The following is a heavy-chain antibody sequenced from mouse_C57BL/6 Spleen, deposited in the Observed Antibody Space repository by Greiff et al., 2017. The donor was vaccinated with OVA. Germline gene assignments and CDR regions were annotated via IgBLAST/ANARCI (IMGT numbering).Heavy chain of an antibody. Sequence: QVQLQQSGAELVRPGASVTLSCKASGYTFTDYEMHWVKQTPVHGLEWIGAIDPETGGTAYNQKFKGKAILTADKSSSTAYMELRSLTSEDSAVYYCTSTPTEGPWFAYWGQGTLVTVSA. CDR2: IDPETGGT. D-gene: IGHD1-1*01. CDR1: GYTFTDYE. J-gene: IGHJ3*01. CDR3: TSTPTEGPWFAY. V-gene: IGHV1-15*01.